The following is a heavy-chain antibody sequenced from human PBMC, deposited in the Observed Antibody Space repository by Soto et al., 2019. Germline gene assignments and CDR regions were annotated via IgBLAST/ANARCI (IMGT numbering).Heavy chain of an antibody. CDR1: GYTFTSYG. Sequence: GASVKVSCKASGYTFTSYGISWVRQAPGQGLEWMGWISAYNGNTNYAQKLQGRVTMTTDTSTSTAYMELRSLRSDDAAVYYCARRSHYDILTGYYAGMDVWGQGTTVT. J-gene: IGHJ6*02. V-gene: IGHV1-18*01. D-gene: IGHD3-9*01. CDR2: ISAYNGNT. CDR3: ARRSHYDILTGYYAGMDV.